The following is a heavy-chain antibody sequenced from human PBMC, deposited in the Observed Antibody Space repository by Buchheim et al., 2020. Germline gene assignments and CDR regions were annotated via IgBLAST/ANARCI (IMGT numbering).Heavy chain of an antibody. CDR2: IKPDGSEI. CDR3: ERDQFGGGIHNS. CDR1: GFTLSSYW. Sequence: EVQLVESGGGLVQPGGSLRLSCAASGFTLSSYWMTWVRQAPGKGLEWVAHIKPDGSEITYVDSVKGRFNISRDNARNSLFLKRNSLRAEDAAVYHCERDQFGGGIHNSWGKGTL. V-gene: IGHV3-7*01. D-gene: IGHD2-15*01. J-gene: IGHJ4*02.